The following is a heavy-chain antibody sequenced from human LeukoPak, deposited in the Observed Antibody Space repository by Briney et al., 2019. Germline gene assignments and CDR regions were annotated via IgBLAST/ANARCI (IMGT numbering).Heavy chain of an antibody. D-gene: IGHD6-6*01. V-gene: IGHV1-18*01. CDR2: ISAYNGNT. J-gene: IGHJ4*02. Sequence: ASVKVSCKASGYTFSTYGITWVRQAPGQGLEWMGWISAYNGNTNYAQKFQSRVAMTTDTSTSTGYMELRSLRSDDTAVHYCARAGTTSSSTPDYWGQGTLVTVS. CDR1: GYTFSTYG. CDR3: ARAGTTSSSTPDY.